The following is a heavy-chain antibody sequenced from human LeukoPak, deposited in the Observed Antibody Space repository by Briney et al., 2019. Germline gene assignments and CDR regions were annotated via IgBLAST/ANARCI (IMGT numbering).Heavy chain of an antibody. CDR2: ISSSSSYI. CDR3: ARDASQGTYYYGMDV. Sequence: GGSLRLSCAASGFTFSSYSMNWVRQAPGKGLEWVSSISSSSSYIYYADSVKGRFTISRDNAKNSLYLQMNSLIAEDTAVYYCARDASQGTYYYGMDVWGQGTTVTVSS. D-gene: IGHD1-1*01. V-gene: IGHV3-21*01. J-gene: IGHJ6*02. CDR1: GFTFSSYS.